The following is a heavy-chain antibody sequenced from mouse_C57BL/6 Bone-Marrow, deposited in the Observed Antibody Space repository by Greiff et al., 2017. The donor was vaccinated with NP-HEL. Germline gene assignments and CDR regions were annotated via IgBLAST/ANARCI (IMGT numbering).Heavy chain of an antibody. CDR3: TTVYDLYYYAMDY. V-gene: IGHV14-4*01. CDR2: IDPENGDT. CDR1: GFNIKDDY. Sequence: VQLQQSGAELVRPGASVKLSCTASGFNIKDDYMHWVKQRPEQGLEWIGWIDPENGDTEYASKFQGKATITADTSSNTAYLQLSSLTSEDTAVYYCTTVYDLYYYAMDYWGQGTSVTVSS. D-gene: IGHD2-3*01. J-gene: IGHJ4*01.